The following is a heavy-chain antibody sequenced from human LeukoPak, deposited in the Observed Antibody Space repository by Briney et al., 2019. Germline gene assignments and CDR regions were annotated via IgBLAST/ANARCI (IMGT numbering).Heavy chain of an antibody. CDR1: GFTLSDYA. V-gene: IGHV3-30*09. CDR2: ISYDGNNK. D-gene: IGHD2-21*02. Sequence: GGSLRLSCAASGFTLSDYAMHWVRQAPGKGLEWVAVISYDGNNKYYTDSVKGRFAISRDNSKNTLYLQMNSLRPEDTAVYYCAKYPRHCGGDCYADFDYWGQGTLVTVSS. J-gene: IGHJ4*02. CDR3: AKYPRHCGGDCYADFDY.